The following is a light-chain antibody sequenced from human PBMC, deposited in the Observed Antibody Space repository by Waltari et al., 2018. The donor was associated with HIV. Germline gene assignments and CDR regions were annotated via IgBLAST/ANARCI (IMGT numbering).Light chain of an antibody. Sequence: QSALTKPRSVSGSPGQSVTISCTGTSSDVGVYNFVSWYQQPPGKAPKLMIYDVSKRPPGVPDRFSDSTSGNTASLTVSGRQAEEEADYYCSSYAGRNNVVFGGGTKVTVL. CDR1: SSDVGVYNF. J-gene: IGLJ2*01. CDR2: DVS. V-gene: IGLV2-8*01. CDR3: SSYAGRNNVV.